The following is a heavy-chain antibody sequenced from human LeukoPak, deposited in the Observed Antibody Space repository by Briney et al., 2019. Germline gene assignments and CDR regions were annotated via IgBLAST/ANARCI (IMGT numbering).Heavy chain of an antibody. CDR3: AREDGYHHDY. CDR1: GGSISSSSYY. Sequence: YPSETLSLTCTVSGGSISSSSYYWGWIRQPPGKGLEWIGSIYYSGSTYYNPSLKSRVTISVDTSKNQFSLKLSSVTAADTAVYYCAREDGYHHDYWGQGTLVTVSS. CDR2: IYYSGST. V-gene: IGHV4-39*07. J-gene: IGHJ4*02. D-gene: IGHD5-24*01.